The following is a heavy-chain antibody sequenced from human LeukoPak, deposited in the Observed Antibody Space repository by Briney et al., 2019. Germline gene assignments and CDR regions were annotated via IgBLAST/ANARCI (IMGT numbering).Heavy chain of an antibody. Sequence: PGGSLRLSCAASGFTFNTFNMNWVRQAPGKGLEWVSSITSGGDYIYYADSVKGRFTTSRDNAKNSLSLQPNSLRVEDTAVYYCARGHYDVLAASYKWTPDYWGQGTLVTVSP. V-gene: IGHV3-21*01. J-gene: IGHJ4*02. CDR3: ARGHYDVLAASYKWTPDY. CDR2: ITSGGDYI. D-gene: IGHD3-9*01. CDR1: GFTFNTFN.